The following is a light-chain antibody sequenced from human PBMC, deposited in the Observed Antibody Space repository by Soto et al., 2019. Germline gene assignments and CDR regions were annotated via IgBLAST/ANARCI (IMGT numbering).Light chain of an antibody. Sequence: DIQMTQSPSTLSASVGGRVTITCRASQSISSWLAWYQQKPGKAPNLLIYKAPSLESGVPSRFSGSGSGTEFTLTISSLPPDDFATYYCQQYNSYPLTFGGGTKVEIK. CDR3: QQYNSYPLT. CDR1: QSISSW. CDR2: KAP. J-gene: IGKJ4*01. V-gene: IGKV1-5*03.